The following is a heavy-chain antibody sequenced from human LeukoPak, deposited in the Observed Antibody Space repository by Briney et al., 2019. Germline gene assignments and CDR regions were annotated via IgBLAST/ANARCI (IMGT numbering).Heavy chain of an antibody. CDR1: GGSISSSSYY. CDR3: ARGLDQPLNKRFDY. V-gene: IGHV4-39*07. Sequence: KPSETLSLTCTVSGGSISSSSYYWGWIRQPPGKGLEWIGEINHSGSTNYNPSLKSRVTISVDTSKNQFSLKLSSVTAADTAVYYCARGLDQPLNKRFDYWGQGTLVTVSP. J-gene: IGHJ4*02. D-gene: IGHD2-2*01. CDR2: INHSGST.